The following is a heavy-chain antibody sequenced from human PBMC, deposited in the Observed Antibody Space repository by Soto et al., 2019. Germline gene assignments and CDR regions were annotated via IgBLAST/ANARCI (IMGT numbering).Heavy chain of an antibody. CDR1: GGSISSGGYY. D-gene: IGHD3-10*01. CDR3: ALGEVGAIKGGAFDI. CDR2: IYYSGST. J-gene: IGHJ3*02. Sequence: QVQLQESGPGLVKPSQTLSLTCTVSGGSISSGGYYWSWIRQHPGKGLEWIGYIYYSGSTYYNPSLKSRVTISVDTSKNQFSLKLSSVTAADTAVYYWALGEVGAIKGGAFDIWGQGTMVTVSS. V-gene: IGHV4-31*03.